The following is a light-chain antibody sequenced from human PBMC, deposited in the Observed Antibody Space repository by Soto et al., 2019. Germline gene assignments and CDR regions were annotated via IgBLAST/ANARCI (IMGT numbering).Light chain of an antibody. Sequence: EIVMTQSPATLSVSPGERATLSCRASQSVSSNLAWYQKKPCQAPRLLIYGASTRATGIPARFSGSGSGTEFTLTISSLQSEDFAVYYCQQYNNWPPLTFGGGTKVEIK. CDR2: GAS. CDR1: QSVSSN. V-gene: IGKV3-15*01. CDR3: QQYNNWPPLT. J-gene: IGKJ4*01.